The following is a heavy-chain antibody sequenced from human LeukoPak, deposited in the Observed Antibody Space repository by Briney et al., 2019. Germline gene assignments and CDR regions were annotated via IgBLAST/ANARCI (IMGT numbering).Heavy chain of an antibody. CDR3: AKRGVVIRVILVGFHKEAYYFDS. J-gene: IGHJ4*02. CDR2: LGGSGGGT. CDR1: GITLSNYG. D-gene: IGHD2-21*01. V-gene: IGHV3-23*01. Sequence: GGSLRLSCAVSGITLSNYGMSWVRQAPGKGLEWVAGLGGSGGGTNYADSVRGRFIISRDNSKNILYLQMNSPTAEDTAVYFCAKRGVVIRVILVGFHKEAYYFDSWGQGALVTVSS.